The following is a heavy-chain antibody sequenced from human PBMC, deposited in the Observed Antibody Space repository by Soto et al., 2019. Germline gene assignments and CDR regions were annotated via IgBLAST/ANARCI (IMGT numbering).Heavy chain of an antibody. CDR2: ISSSSSYI. J-gene: IGHJ4*02. CDR3: APAGMAVAGTPDY. CDR1: GFTFSSYS. V-gene: IGHV3-21*04. Sequence: EVQLVESGGGLVKPGGSLRLSCAASGFTFSSYSMNWVRQAPGKGLEWVSSISSSSSYIYYADSVKGRFTISRDNAKNSLYLQMNRLRAEGTAVYYCAPAGMAVAGTPDYWGQGTLVTVSS. D-gene: IGHD6-19*01.